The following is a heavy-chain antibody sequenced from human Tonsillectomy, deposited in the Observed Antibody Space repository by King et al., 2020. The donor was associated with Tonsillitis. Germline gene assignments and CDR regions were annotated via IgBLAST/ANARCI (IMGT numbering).Heavy chain of an antibody. CDR3: ARELLLLFGPPSARDYGMDV. CDR1: GYTFTSYG. CDR2: ISAYNGNT. D-gene: IGHD3-10*01. J-gene: IGHJ6*02. V-gene: IGHV1-18*01. Sequence: QLVQSGAEVKKPGASVKVSCKASGYTFTSYGISWVRQAPGQGLEWMGWISAYNGNTNYAQKLQGRVTMTTDTSTSTAYMVLRSLRSDDTAVYYCARELLLLFGPPSARDYGMDVWGQGTTVTVSS.